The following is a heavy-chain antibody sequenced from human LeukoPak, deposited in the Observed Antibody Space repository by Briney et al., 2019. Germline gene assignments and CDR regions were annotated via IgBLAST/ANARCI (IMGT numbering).Heavy chain of an antibody. D-gene: IGHD2-2*01. Sequence: GGSLRLSCAVSGFAFGSEAMSWVRQSPARGLEWVASISPGGGTTYYADYVKGRFTISRDNSKNTLYLQMNSLRAEDTAVYYCAKDLLGYCSSTSCHLDYWGQGTLVTVSS. J-gene: IGHJ4*02. CDR3: AKDLLGYCSSTSCHLDY. V-gene: IGHV3-23*01. CDR1: GFAFGSEA. CDR2: ISPGGGTT.